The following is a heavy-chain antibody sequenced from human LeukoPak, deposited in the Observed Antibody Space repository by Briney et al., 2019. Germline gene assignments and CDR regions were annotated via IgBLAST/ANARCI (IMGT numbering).Heavy chain of an antibody. Sequence: GGSLRLSCAASGFTFSSYGMHWVRQAPGKGLEWVAVIWYDGSNKYYADSVKGRFTISRDNSKNTLYLQMNSLRAEDTAVYYCARDRAYYYGSGSSYCFDYWGQGTLVTVSS. CDR1: GFTFSSYG. CDR3: ARDRAYYYGSGSSYCFDY. D-gene: IGHD3-10*01. J-gene: IGHJ4*02. V-gene: IGHV3-33*01. CDR2: IWYDGSNK.